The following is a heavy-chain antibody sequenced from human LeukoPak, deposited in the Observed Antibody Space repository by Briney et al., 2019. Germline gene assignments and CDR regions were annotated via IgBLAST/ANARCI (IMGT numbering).Heavy chain of an antibody. J-gene: IGHJ4*02. D-gene: IGHD3-3*01. V-gene: IGHV1-3*01. CDR3: ARYSSLLWSWDY. CDR2: INAGNGNT. CDR1: GYAFTSYA. Sequence: ASVNVSCKASGYAFTSYAMHWVRQAPGQRLEWMGWINAGNGNTKYSQKFQGRVTITRDTSASTAYMELSSLRSEDTAVYYCARYSSLLWSWDYWGQGTLVTVSS.